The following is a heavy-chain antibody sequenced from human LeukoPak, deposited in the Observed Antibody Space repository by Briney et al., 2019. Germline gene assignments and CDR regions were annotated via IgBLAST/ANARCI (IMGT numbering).Heavy chain of an antibody. CDR2: IYYSGST. CDR3: AGQDGYSGYDGGFDS. V-gene: IGHV4-59*08. D-gene: IGHD5-12*01. CDR1: GGSISGYY. J-gene: IGHJ4*02. Sequence: SETLSLTCTVSGGSISGYYWSWIRQPPGKGLEWIGYIYYSGSTKYNPSLKSRVTISVDTSKNQFSLKLSSVTAADTAVYYCAGQDGYSGYDGGFDSWGQGTLVTVSS.